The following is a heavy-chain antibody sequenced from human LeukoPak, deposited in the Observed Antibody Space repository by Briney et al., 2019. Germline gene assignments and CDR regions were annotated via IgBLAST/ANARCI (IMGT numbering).Heavy chain of an antibody. J-gene: IGHJ6*03. CDR2: IGTAGDT. CDR1: GFTFSSYD. Sequence: GGSLRLSCAASGFTFSSYDMHWVRQVTGKGLEWVSVIGTAGDTYYPGSVKGRFTISRENAKNSLYLQMNSLRAEDTAVYYCARDQEDRWTVGYYYMDVWGKGATVTVSS. CDR3: ARDQEDRWTVGYYYMDV. D-gene: IGHD4-23*01. V-gene: IGHV3-13*01.